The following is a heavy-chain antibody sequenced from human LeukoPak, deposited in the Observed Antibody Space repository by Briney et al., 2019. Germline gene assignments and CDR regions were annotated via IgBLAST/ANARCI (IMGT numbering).Heavy chain of an antibody. Sequence: GGSLRLSCAASGFTFSSYSMNWVRQAPGKGLEWVSSISSSSSYIYYAGSVKGRFTISRDNAKNSLYLQMNSLRAEDTAVYYCARGYCTGGSCSKYDYWGQGTLVTVSS. CDR2: ISSSSSYI. CDR3: ARGYCTGGSCSKYDY. J-gene: IGHJ4*02. V-gene: IGHV3-21*01. CDR1: GFTFSSYS. D-gene: IGHD2-15*01.